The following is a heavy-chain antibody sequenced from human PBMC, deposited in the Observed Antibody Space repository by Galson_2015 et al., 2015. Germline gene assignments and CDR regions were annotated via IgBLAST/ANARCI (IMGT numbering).Heavy chain of an antibody. D-gene: IGHD5-24*01. CDR2: ISSNGGST. Sequence: SLRLSCAASGFTFSSYAMSWVRQAPGKGLEWVSAISSNGGSTYYADSVKGRFTISRDNSKNTLYLQMSSLRAEDTAVYYCVKGGATGGYYYYGMDVWGQGTTVTVS. CDR1: GFTFSSYA. J-gene: IGHJ6*02. V-gene: IGHV3-64D*06. CDR3: VKGGATGGYYYYGMDV.